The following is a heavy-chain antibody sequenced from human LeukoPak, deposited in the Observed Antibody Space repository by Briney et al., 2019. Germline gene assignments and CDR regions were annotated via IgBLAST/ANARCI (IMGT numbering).Heavy chain of an antibody. CDR3: AKYDVWSGFSYHD. J-gene: IGHJ4*02. CDR2: INWNGGST. Sequence: PGGSLRLSCAASGFTFDDYGMSWVRQAPGKGLEWVAGINWNGGSTGYADSVKGRFTISRDNAKNSLYLQMNSLTVEDTAVYYSAKYDVWSGFSYHDWGQGALVTVSS. CDR1: GFTFDDYG. V-gene: IGHV3-20*04. D-gene: IGHD3-3*01.